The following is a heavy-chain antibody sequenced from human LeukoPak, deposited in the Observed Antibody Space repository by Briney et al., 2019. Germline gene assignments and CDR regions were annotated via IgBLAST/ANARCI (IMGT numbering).Heavy chain of an antibody. CDR2: IYDSDSS. D-gene: IGHD3-22*01. CDR3: HDSSGYYYFDY. CDR1: GGSIRSRSYL. V-gene: IGHV4-39*07. Sequence: SETLSLTCTVSGGSIRSRSYLWGWIRQPPGKGLEWIGNIYDSDSSYYNPSLKSRVTISVDTSKNQFSLKLSSVTAADTAVYASHDSSGYYYFDYWGQGTLVTVSS. J-gene: IGHJ4*02.